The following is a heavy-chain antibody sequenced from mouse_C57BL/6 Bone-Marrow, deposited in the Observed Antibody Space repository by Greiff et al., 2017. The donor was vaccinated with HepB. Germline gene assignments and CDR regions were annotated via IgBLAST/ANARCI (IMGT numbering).Heavy chain of an antibody. CDR3: TTLCDYDVAYYAMDY. CDR1: GFNIKDDY. Sequence: EVQLQQSGAELVRPGASVKLSCTASGFNIKDDYMHWVKQRPEQGLEWIGWIDPENGDTEYASKFQGKATITADTSSNTAYLQLSSLTSEDTAVYYWTTLCDYDVAYYAMDYWGQGTSVTVSS. V-gene: IGHV14-4*01. D-gene: IGHD2-4*01. CDR2: IDPENGDT. J-gene: IGHJ4*01.